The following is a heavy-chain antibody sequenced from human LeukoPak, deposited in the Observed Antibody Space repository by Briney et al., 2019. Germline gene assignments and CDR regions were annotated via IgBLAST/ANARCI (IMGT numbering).Heavy chain of an antibody. CDR3: TRIGY. J-gene: IGHJ4*02. CDR1: GFTFDDYT. CDR2: ISWNSGNV. D-gene: IGHD2-15*01. Sequence: GGSLRLSCAASGFTFDDYTMHWVRQAPGKGLEWVSGISWNSGNVGYADSVKGRFSISRDNAKNSLYLQMNSLRAEDTALYYCTRIGYWGQGTLVTVSS. V-gene: IGHV3-9*01.